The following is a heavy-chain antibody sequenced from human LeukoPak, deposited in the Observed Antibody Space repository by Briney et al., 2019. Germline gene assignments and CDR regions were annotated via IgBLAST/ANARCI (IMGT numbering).Heavy chain of an antibody. Sequence: GGSLRLSCAASGFTFSSYSMNWVRQAPGKGLEWVSYISSSSTIYYADSVKGRFTISRDNAKNSLYMQMNSLRAEDTALYHCAREKRYCSGDSCQRDAFDIWGQGTMVTVSS. CDR2: ISSSSTI. D-gene: IGHD2-15*01. CDR1: GFTFSSYS. J-gene: IGHJ3*02. CDR3: AREKRYCSGDSCQRDAFDI. V-gene: IGHV3-48*04.